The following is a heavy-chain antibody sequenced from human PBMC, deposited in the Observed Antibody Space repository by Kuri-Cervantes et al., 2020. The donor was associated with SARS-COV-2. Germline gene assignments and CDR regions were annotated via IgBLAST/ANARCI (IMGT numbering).Heavy chain of an antibody. V-gene: IGHV4-39*01. J-gene: IGHJ4*02. CDR2: IYYSGST. D-gene: IGHD6-6*01. CDR3: ARLVRQYSSSSSPDY. Sequence: SETLSLTCSVSGDSIRSTSYYWGWIRQPPGKGLEWIGNIYYSGSTYSPSLKSRVTISVDMSKNQFSLNLNSVTAADTAVYYCARLVRQYSSSSSPDYWGQGTLVTVSS. CDR1: GDSIRSTSYY.